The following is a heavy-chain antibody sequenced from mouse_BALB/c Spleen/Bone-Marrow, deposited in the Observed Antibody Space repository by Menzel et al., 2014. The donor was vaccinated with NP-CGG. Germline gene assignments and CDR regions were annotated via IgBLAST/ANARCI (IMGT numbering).Heavy chain of an antibody. Sequence: FNIKDTYMHWVKQRPEQGLEWIGRIDPANGNTKYDPKFQGKATITVDTSPNTAYLQLSSLTSEDTAVYYCARYRLGTYFDYWGQGTTLTVSS. CDR3: ARYRLGTYFDY. J-gene: IGHJ2*01. D-gene: IGHD1-2*01. CDR2: IDPANGNT. V-gene: IGHV14-3*02. CDR1: FNIKDTY.